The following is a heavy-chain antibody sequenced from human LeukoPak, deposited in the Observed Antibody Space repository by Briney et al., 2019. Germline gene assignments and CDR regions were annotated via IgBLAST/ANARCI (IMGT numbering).Heavy chain of an antibody. D-gene: IGHD2-15*01. V-gene: IGHV3-64*01. CDR3: ARDFSWAFDS. CDR2: INDNGGST. CDR1: GFIFSSHG. J-gene: IGHJ4*02. Sequence: GGSLRLSCAVSGFIFSSHGMHWVRQAPGKGLEYVSGINDNGGSTYYANSVKGRFTVSRDNSKNTLYLQMGSLRAEDMAVYFCARDFSWAFDSWGQGTPVTVSS.